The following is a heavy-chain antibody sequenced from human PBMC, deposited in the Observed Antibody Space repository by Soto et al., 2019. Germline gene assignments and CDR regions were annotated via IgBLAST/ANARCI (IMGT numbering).Heavy chain of an antibody. J-gene: IGHJ4*02. CDR3: ARDRYDSSGYLDY. D-gene: IGHD3-22*01. V-gene: IGHV3-21*01. Sequence: GSLRLSCAASVFTFSSYSINWVREAPGKGLEWVSSISSSSSYIYYADSVKGRFTISRDNAKNSLYLQMNSLRAEDTAVYYCARDRYDSSGYLDYWGQGTLVTVSS. CDR2: ISSSSSYI. CDR1: VFTFSSYS.